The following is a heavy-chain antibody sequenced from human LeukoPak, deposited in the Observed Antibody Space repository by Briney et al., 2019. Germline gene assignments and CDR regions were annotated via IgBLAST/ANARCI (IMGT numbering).Heavy chain of an antibody. Sequence: GASVKVSCKASGGTFSSYAISWVRQAPGQGLEWMARIIPIFGIANYAQKFQGRVTITADKSTSTAYMELSSLRSEDTAVYYCSREWRGSLGELSLSFDYWGQGTLVTVSS. CDR3: SREWRGSLGELSLSFDY. CDR2: IIPIFGIA. V-gene: IGHV1-69*04. J-gene: IGHJ4*02. D-gene: IGHD3-16*02. CDR1: GGTFSSYA.